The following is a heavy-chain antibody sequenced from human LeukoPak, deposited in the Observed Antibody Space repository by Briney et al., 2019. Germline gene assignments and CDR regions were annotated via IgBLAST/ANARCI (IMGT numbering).Heavy chain of an antibody. CDR1: GDGVSSNNVA. D-gene: IGHD2-8*01. J-gene: IGHJ6*04. CDR3: ARSVRSHYSHYYGMDV. Sequence: PSQTLSLTCAISGDGVSSNNVAWNWIRQSPSRGLEWLGRTYFRSKWLYDYASSVKSRIIVNADTSTNQFSLQLKSMTPEDTAVYYCARSVRSHYSHYYGMDVWGGGTTVIVSA. CDR2: TYFRSKWLY. V-gene: IGHV6-1*01.